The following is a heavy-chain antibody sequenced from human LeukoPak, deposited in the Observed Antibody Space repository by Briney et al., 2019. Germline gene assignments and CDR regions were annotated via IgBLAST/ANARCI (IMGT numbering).Heavy chain of an antibody. V-gene: IGHV4-39*07. CDR1: GGSISSSSYY. D-gene: IGHD3-10*01. CDR3: ARVSSRSWFGELFKAPGYYYYMDV. Sequence: SETLSLTCTVSGGSISSSSYYWGWIRQPPGKGLEWIGSIYYSGSTYYNPSLKSRVTISVDTSKNQFSLKLSSVTAADTAVYYCARVSSRSWFGELFKAPGYYYYMDVWGKGTTVTISS. CDR2: IYYSGST. J-gene: IGHJ6*03.